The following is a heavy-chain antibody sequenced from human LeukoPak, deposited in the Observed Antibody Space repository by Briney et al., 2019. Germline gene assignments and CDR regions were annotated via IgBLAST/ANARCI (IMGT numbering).Heavy chain of an antibody. CDR2: ISGSGAGS. J-gene: IGHJ4*02. CDR1: GFTFSSYA. Sequence: GSLRLSCAASGFTFSSYAMSWVRQAPGRGLEWVSVISGSGAGSYYADSVKGRVTVSRDNSKNTVFLQMNSLRAEDTAVYYCAKHPEFSSSSQYFDFWGQGTLVTVSS. CDR3: AKHPEFSSSSQYFDF. V-gene: IGHV3-23*01. D-gene: IGHD6-6*01.